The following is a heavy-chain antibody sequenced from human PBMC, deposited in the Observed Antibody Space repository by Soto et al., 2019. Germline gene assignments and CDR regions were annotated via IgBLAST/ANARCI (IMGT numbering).Heavy chain of an antibody. CDR2: INPNSGGT. CDR1: GYTFTGYY. CDR3: ASSITMVRGVNDAFEGFDY. V-gene: IGHV1-2*04. Sequence: GASVNVSCKASGYTFTGYYMHWVRQAPGQGLEWMGWINPNSGGTNYAQKFQGWVTMTRDTSISTAYMELSRLRSDDTAVYYCASSITMVRGVNDAFEGFDYWGQGTLVTVSS. J-gene: IGHJ4*02. D-gene: IGHD3-10*01.